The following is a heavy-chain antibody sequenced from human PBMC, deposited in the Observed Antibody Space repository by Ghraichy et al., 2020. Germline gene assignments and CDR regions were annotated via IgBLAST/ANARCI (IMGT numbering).Heavy chain of an antibody. V-gene: IGHV4-59*01. J-gene: IGHJ4*02. CDR2: IYYSGST. CDR3: ARVDGDYYFDY. CDR1: GGSISSYY. D-gene: IGHD4-17*01. Sequence: SETLSLTCTVSGGSISSYYWSWIRQPPGKGLEWIGYIYYSGSTNYNPSLKSRVTISVDTSKNQFSLKLSSVTAADTAVYYCARVDGDYYFDYWGQGTLVTVS.